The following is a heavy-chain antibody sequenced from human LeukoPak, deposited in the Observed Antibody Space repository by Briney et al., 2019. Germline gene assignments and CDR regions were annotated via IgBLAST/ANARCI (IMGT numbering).Heavy chain of an antibody. CDR3: ASWQYSSGDFWYFDL. CDR1: GYTFTSYD. CDR2: MNPNSGNT. J-gene: IGHJ2*01. Sequence: ASVKVSCKASGYTFTSYDINWVRQATGQGLEWMGWMNPNSGNTGYAQKFQGRVTMTRNTSISTAYMELSSLRSEDTAVYYCASWQYSSGDFWYFDLWGRGTLVTVSS. V-gene: IGHV1-8*01. D-gene: IGHD6-19*01.